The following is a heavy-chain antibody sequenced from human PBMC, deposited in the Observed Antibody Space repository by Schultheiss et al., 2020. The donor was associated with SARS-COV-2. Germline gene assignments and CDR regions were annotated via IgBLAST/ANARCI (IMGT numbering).Heavy chain of an antibody. CDR3: TTAYSNYGPPFDY. Sequence: GESLKISCAASGFTFSTYGMHWVRQAPGKGLEWVGRIKSKSDGGTTDYAAPVKGRFTISRDDSKNTLYLQMNSLKTEDRAVYYCTTAYSNYGPPFDYWGQGTLVTVSS. D-gene: IGHD4-11*01. V-gene: IGHV3-15*01. CDR2: IKSKSDGGTT. CDR1: GFTFSTYG. J-gene: IGHJ4*02.